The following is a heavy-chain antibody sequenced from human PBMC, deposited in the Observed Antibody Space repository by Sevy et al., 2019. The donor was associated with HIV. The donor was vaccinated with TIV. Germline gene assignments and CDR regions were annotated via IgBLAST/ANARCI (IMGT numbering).Heavy chain of an antibody. D-gene: IGHD6-6*01. CDR1: GFTFSSYA. CDR3: AKDRAHSGSSDY. V-gene: IGHV3-23*01. CDR2: IVGSGGST. Sequence: GGSLRLSCAASGFTFSSYAMSWVRQAPGKGLEWVSAIVGSGGSTYYADSAKGRFTISRDNSKNTLYLQMNSLGAEDTAVYYCAKDRAHSGSSDYWGQGTLVTVSS. J-gene: IGHJ4*02.